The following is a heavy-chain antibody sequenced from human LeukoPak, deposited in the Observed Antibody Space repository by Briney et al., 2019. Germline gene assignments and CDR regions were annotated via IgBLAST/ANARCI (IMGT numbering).Heavy chain of an antibody. D-gene: IGHD3-3*01. CDR2: IYPGDSDT. Sequence: PGESLKISCKGSGYSFTSYWIGWVRQMPGKGLEWMGIIYPGDSDTRYSPSFQGQVTISADKSISTAYLQWSSLKASDTAMYYCARSDYDFWSGYSRAMDVWGKGTTVTVSS. V-gene: IGHV5-51*01. CDR1: GYSFTSYW. CDR3: ARSDYDFWSGYSRAMDV. J-gene: IGHJ6*04.